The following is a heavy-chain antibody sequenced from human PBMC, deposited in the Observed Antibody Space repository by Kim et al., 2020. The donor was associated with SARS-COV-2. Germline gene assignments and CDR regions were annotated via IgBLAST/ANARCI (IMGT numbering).Heavy chain of an antibody. V-gene: IGHV2-70*01. Sequence: KYYSTALKTRLTISKDTSKNQVVLTMTNMDPVDTATYYCARITAAGLGADYWGQGTLVTVSS. D-gene: IGHD6-13*01. CDR2: K. CDR3: ARITAAGLGADY. J-gene: IGHJ4*02.